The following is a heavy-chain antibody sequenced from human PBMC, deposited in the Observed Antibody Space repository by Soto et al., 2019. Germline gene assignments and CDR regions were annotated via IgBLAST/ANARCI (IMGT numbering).Heavy chain of an antibody. CDR1: GGTFSSYA. CDR3: ARSYDDYGDYPRRFGMDV. J-gene: IGHJ6*02. Sequence: QVQLVQSGAEVKKPGSSVKVSCKASGGTFSSYAISWVRQAPGQGLEWMGGIIPIFGTANYAQKFQGRVTITADESTSTAYMELSSLRSEDTAVYYCARSYDDYGDYPRRFGMDVWGQGTTVTVSS. D-gene: IGHD4-17*01. CDR2: IIPIFGTA. V-gene: IGHV1-69*12.